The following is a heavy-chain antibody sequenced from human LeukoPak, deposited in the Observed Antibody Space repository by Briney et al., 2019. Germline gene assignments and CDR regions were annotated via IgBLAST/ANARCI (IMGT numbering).Heavy chain of an antibody. J-gene: IGHJ4*02. Sequence: ASVQVSCKASGYTFTSYGISWVRQAPGQGLEWMGWISPKSGHANYAQKFRGRVTMTTDTATTTAYMELGSLRSDDTAVYYCARDRGVEGADTFDYWGQGTLVTVSS. CDR3: ARDRGVEGADTFDY. V-gene: IGHV1-18*01. CDR2: ISPKSGHA. CDR1: GYTFTSYG. D-gene: IGHD1-26*01.